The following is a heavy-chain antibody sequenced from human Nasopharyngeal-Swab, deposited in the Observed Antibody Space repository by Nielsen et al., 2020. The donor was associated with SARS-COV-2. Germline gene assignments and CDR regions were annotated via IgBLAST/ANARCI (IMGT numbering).Heavy chain of an antibody. Sequence: GESLKISCSASGFTFSSYAMHWVRQAPGKGLEYVSAISSNGGSTYYADSVKGRFTISRDNSKNMLYLQMSSLRAEDTAVYYCVKAYDFWSGYYTGDAFDIWGQGTMVTVSS. CDR2: ISSNGGST. CDR1: GFTFSSYA. D-gene: IGHD3-3*01. J-gene: IGHJ3*02. CDR3: VKAYDFWSGYYTGDAFDI. V-gene: IGHV3-64D*06.